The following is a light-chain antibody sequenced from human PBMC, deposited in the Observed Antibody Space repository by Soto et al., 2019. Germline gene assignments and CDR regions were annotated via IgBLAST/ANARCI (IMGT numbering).Light chain of an antibody. CDR3: QQFHNFPLT. J-gene: IGKJ3*01. CDR1: QDIDNH. CDR2: EAS. V-gene: IGKV1-33*01. Sequence: DIQMPQSPSSLSASIGDRVIITCQASQDIDNHLNWYQQKSGSAPKLLIYEASNLETGVPARFIGGGSGTDFSLTIAGLQPEDLGTYFCQQFHNFPLTFGPGTKVDF.